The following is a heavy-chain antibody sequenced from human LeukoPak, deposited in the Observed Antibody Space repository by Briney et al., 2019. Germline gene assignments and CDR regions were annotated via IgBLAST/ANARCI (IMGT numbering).Heavy chain of an antibody. V-gene: IGHV3-9*03. CDR3: AKGPPGYDFWSGHFDY. Sequence: SGGSLRLSCAASGFTFDDYAMHWVRQAPGEGLEWVSGISWNSGSIGYADSVKGRFTISRDNAKNSLYLQMNSLRAEDMALYYCAKGPPGYDFWSGHFDYWGQGTLVTVSS. D-gene: IGHD3-3*01. J-gene: IGHJ4*02. CDR2: ISWNSGSI. CDR1: GFTFDDYA.